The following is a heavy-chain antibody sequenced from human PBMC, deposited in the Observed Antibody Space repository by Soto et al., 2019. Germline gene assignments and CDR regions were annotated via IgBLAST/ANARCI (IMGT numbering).Heavy chain of an antibody. Sequence: GGSLRLSCAASGFTFSSYWMHWVRQAPGKGPVWVSRINSDGSSTSYADSVKGRFTISRDNAKNTLYLQMNSLRAEDTAVYYCARKNYYDSSGHYDYWGQGNLVTVSS. CDR1: GFTFSSYW. D-gene: IGHD3-22*01. CDR3: ARKNYYDSSGHYDY. CDR2: INSDGSST. V-gene: IGHV3-74*01. J-gene: IGHJ4*02.